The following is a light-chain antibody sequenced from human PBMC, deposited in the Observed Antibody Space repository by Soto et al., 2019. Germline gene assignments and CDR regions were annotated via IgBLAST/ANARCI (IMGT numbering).Light chain of an antibody. J-gene: IGKJ1*01. V-gene: IGKV1-39*01. CDR3: QQSYSTPQT. CDR2: AAS. Sequence: DIQMTQSPSSLSASVGDRVTITCRASQSISSYLNWYQQKPGKAPKLLIYAASSLQSGVPSRFSGSGSGTEFTLTISSLQPEDFATYYCQQSYSTPQTFGQGTEVEIK. CDR1: QSISSY.